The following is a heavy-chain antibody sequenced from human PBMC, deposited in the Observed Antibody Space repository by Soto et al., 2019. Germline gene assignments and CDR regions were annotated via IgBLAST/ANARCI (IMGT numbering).Heavy chain of an antibody. D-gene: IGHD3-16*01. CDR1: WFSIHSFS. J-gene: IGHJ4*02. Sequence: GGSPRLSRPTPWFSIHSFSIHWVRQAPGKGLESVSVTYSKGGSTHYADSVRGRFTISTDNSKNTLNLQMSSLRAEDTAVYYCVRDLWGFESWGQGTLVTVSS. CDR2: TYSKGGST. CDR3: VRDLWGFES. V-gene: IGHV3-64D*08.